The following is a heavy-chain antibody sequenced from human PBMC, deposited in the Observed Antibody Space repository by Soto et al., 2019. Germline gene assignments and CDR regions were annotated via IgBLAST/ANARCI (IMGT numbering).Heavy chain of an antibody. D-gene: IGHD6-19*01. CDR3: ARDSLSSAWAPLFDN. Sequence: QVPLVQSGAEVKKPGASVKVSCKASGYTFTSFGISWVRQAPGQGLEWVGWISDYNGNRNYAQNLQGRVTMTTDTSTSTAYMELRSLRSDDTAVYYCARDSLSSAWAPLFDNWGQGTLVTVSS. J-gene: IGHJ4*02. CDR1: GYTFTSFG. V-gene: IGHV1-18*01. CDR2: ISDYNGNR.